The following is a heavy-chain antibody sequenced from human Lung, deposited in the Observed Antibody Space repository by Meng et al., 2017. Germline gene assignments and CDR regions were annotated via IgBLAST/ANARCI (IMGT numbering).Heavy chain of an antibody. D-gene: IGHD4-23*01. Sequence: QVQRVQSGAEVKKPGASVKVSCKASGYTFFSYDISWVRQASGQGLEWMGWMNPNTGNTGYAQKFQGRVTMTRNTAISTAYMELSSLRSEDTAVYYCARGLYGGNSENYWGQGTLVTVSS. CDR2: MNPNTGNT. CDR3: ARGLYGGNSENY. CDR1: GYTFFSYD. V-gene: IGHV1-8*01. J-gene: IGHJ4*02.